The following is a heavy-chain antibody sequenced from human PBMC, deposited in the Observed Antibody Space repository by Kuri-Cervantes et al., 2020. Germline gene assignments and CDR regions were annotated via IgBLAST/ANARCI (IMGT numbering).Heavy chain of an antibody. J-gene: IGHJ4*02. V-gene: IGHV3-30*03. Sequence: GGSLRLSCAASGFTFSSYGMHWVRQAPGKGLEWVAVISYDGSNKYYADSVKGRFTISRDNSKNTLYLQMNSLSAEDTAVYYCARDSGPTVGFYYWGQGTQVTVSS. D-gene: IGHD1-26*01. CDR1: GFTFSSYG. CDR2: ISYDGSNK. CDR3: ARDSGPTVGFYY.